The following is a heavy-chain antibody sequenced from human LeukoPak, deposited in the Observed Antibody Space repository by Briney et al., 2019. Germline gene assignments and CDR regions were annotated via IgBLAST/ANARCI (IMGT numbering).Heavy chain of an antibody. Sequence: GGSLRLSCAASGITVSSNYMSWVRQAPGKGLEWVSAIYSDGDTYYADSVKGRFTMSRDNSKNTLFLQMNSLRAEDTAVYYCARGQDSSGYYYFFDYWAQGTLVTVSS. CDR2: IYSDGDT. CDR1: GITVSSNY. V-gene: IGHV3-66*01. D-gene: IGHD3-22*01. CDR3: ARGQDSSGYYYFFDY. J-gene: IGHJ4*02.